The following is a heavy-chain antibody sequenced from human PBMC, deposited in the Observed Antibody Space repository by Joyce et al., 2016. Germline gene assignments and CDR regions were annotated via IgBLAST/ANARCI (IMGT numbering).Heavy chain of an antibody. V-gene: IGHV3-23*01. J-gene: IGHJ4*02. CDR1: GFRFINYA. Sequence: EAQLLESGGGLVQPGGSLRLSCAASGFRFINYAMNWVRQALGKGLECLSTISGSGNATYYAEYGKGRFTISRDNLKNMLYLQMNSLRADDTAIYYCASLRGRITPEEYWGQGTLVAVSS. CDR2: ISGSGNAT. D-gene: IGHD3-16*01. CDR3: ASLRGRITPEEY.